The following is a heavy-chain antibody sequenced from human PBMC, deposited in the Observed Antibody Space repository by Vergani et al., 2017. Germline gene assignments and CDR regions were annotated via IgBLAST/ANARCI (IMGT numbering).Heavy chain of an antibody. CDR2: IYYSGST. D-gene: IGHD2-2*01. CDR3: ARLGYCSSTSCPGDAFDI. CDR1: GGSISSYY. J-gene: IGHJ3*02. Sequence: QVQLQESGPGLVKPSETLSLTCTVSGGSISSYYWSWIRQPPGKGLECIGYIYYSGSTNYNPSLKSRVTISVDTSKNQFSLKLSSVTAADTAVYYCARLGYCSSTSCPGDAFDIWGQGTMVTVSS. V-gene: IGHV4-59*01.